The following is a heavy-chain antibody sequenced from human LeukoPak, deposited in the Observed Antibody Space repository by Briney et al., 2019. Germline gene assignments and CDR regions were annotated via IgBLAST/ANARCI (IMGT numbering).Heavy chain of an antibody. J-gene: IGHJ4*02. CDR2: INHSGST. D-gene: IGHD2-21*01. CDR1: GGSFSGYY. Sequence: ETLSLTCAVYGGSFSGYYWSWIRQPPGKGLEWIGEINHSGSTNYNPSLKSRVTISVDTSKNQFSLKLSSVTAADTAVYYCASTINCGGDCYLDYWGQGTLVTVSS. V-gene: IGHV4-34*01. CDR3: ASTINCGGDCYLDY.